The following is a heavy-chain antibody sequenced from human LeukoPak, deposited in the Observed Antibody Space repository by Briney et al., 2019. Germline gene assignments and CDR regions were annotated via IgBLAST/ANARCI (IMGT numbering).Heavy chain of an antibody. CDR3: ARTGGWLSNFDL. V-gene: IGHV3-74*01. CDR1: GFTFSNFW. D-gene: IGHD5-24*01. Sequence: PGGSLRLSCTASGFTFSNFWMHWVRQAPGKGLVWVSGIDTAGSATRYADSVKGRFTISRDSAKNTLFLQINSLRAEDTAVYYCARTGGWLSNFDLWGQGSLVTVSS. J-gene: IGHJ4*02. CDR2: IDTAGSAT.